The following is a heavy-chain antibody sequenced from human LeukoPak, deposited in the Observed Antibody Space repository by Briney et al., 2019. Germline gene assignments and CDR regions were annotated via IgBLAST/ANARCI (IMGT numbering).Heavy chain of an antibody. CDR3: AREQSGPSSDY. CDR1: GFTFSSYE. V-gene: IGHV3-48*03. CDR2: ISSGGGII. D-gene: IGHD6-25*01. J-gene: IGHJ4*02. Sequence: GGSLRLSCAASGFTFSSYEMNWVRQAPGKGLEWVSYISSGGGIIYYADSVKGRFTISRDNAKNSLYLRMNSLRAEDTAVYYCAREQSGPSSDYWGQGTLVTVSS.